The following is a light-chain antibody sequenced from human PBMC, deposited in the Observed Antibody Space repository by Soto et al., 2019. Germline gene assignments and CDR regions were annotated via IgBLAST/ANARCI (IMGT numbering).Light chain of an antibody. Sequence: IVLTQSPYTLSLSPGDRATLSCRASQSVNSYLAWYQQKPGQAPRLLIYDGSNRATGIPARFSGSGSGTDFTLTISSLEPEDFAVYYCQQRSDWPPITFGQGTRLEIK. CDR1: QSVNSY. J-gene: IGKJ5*01. CDR2: DGS. V-gene: IGKV3-11*01. CDR3: QQRSDWPPIT.